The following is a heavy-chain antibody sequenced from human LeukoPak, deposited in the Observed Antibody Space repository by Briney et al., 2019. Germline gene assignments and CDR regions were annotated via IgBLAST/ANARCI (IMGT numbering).Heavy chain of an antibody. D-gene: IGHD3-10*01. Sequence: PGGSLRLSCEASGFTVSSNYMSWVRQAPGKGLEWVSVIYSGDSTYYADPVKGRFTISRDNSKNTLYLQMNSLRAEDTAVYYCARGRSTMVRGVIILTEYYFDYWGQGTLVTVSS. J-gene: IGHJ4*02. V-gene: IGHV3-53*01. CDR2: IYSGDST. CDR1: GFTVSSNY. CDR3: ARGRSTMVRGVIILTEYYFDY.